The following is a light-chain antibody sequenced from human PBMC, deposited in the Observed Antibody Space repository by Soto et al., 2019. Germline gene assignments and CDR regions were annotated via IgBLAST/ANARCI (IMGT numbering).Light chain of an antibody. V-gene: IGKV1-5*01. CDR2: NAD. Sequence: DIQMTQSPSTLSASVGDRVTVTCRASQDINRWLAWYQQKPGKAPKILIYNADTLESGVPSRFSGSGSGTEFTLTISSLQPDDFATYYCQQYNTYSKTFGQGTKVDIK. J-gene: IGKJ1*01. CDR1: QDINRW. CDR3: QQYNTYSKT.